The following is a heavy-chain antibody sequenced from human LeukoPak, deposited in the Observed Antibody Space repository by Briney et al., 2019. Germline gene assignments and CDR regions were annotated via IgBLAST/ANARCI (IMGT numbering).Heavy chain of an antibody. CDR1: GFTVSSNS. CDR2: IYSGGST. CDR3: ARFTTYCSGGSCYPTGGMDV. D-gene: IGHD2-15*01. Sequence: GGSLRLSCAASGFTVSSNSMSWVRQAPGKGLEWVSAIYSGGSTYYADSVKGRFTISRDNSKNTLFLQMNSLRAEDTAVYYCARFTTYCSGGSCYPTGGMDVWGQGTTVTVSS. J-gene: IGHJ6*02. V-gene: IGHV3-53*01.